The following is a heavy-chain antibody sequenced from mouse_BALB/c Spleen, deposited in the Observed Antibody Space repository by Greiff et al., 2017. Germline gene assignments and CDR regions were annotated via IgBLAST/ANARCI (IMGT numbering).Heavy chain of an antibody. J-gene: IGHJ4*01. Sequence: VQLVESGPGLVAPSQSLSITCTVSGFSLTSYGVHWVRQPPGKGLEWLGVIWAGGSTNYNSALMSRLSISKDNSKSQVFLKMNSLQTDDTAMYYCARAGRDYYAMDYWGQGTSVTVSS. CDR3: ARAGRDYYAMDY. CDR2: IWAGGST. V-gene: IGHV2-9*02. D-gene: IGHD4-1*01. CDR1: GFSLTSYG.